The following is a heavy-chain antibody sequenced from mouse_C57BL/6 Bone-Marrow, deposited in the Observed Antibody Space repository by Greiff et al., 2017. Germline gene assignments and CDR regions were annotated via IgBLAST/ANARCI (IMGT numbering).Heavy chain of an antibody. CDR2: INPGSGGT. V-gene: IGHV1-54*01. CDR3: ARRLRRGYYYARDY. Sequence: QVQLQQSGAELVRPGTSVKVSCKASGYAFTNYLIEWVKQRPGQGLEWIGVINPGSGGTNYTEKFKGKATLTADKSSSTAYMQLSSLTSEDSAVYFCARRLRRGYYYARDYWGQGTSVTVSS. J-gene: IGHJ4*01. D-gene: IGHD3-2*02. CDR1: GYAFTNYL.